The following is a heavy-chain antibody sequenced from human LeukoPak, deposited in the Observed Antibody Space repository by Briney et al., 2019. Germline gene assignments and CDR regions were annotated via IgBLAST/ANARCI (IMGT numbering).Heavy chain of an antibody. CDR1: GYTFTSYG. Sequence: AASVKVSCKASGYTFTSYGISWVRQAPGQGLEWMGWISAYNGNTNYAQKLQGRVTMTTDTSTSTAYMELSSLRSEDTAVYYCARDQADNDFWSGYYDYWGQGTLVTVSS. J-gene: IGHJ4*02. CDR2: ISAYNGNT. CDR3: ARDQADNDFWSGYYDY. D-gene: IGHD3-3*01. V-gene: IGHV1-18*01.